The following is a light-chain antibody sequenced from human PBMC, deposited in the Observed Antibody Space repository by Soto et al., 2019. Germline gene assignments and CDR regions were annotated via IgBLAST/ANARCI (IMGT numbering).Light chain of an antibody. V-gene: IGLV2-14*01. J-gene: IGLJ1*01. Sequence: QSVLTQPASVSGSPGQSITISCTGTSSEDGGYNYVSWYQQHPGKTPKIMIYDVSNRPSGVSNRFSGSKSGNTASLTISWLQVEDEADYYCNSYTSSSTYVFGTGTKVTVL. CDR2: DVS. CDR3: NSYTSSSTYV. CDR1: SSEDGGYNY.